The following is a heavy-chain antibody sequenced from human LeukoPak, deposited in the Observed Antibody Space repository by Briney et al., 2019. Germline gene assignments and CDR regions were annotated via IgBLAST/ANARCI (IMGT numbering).Heavy chain of an antibody. V-gene: IGHV4-30-2*01. CDR2: IYHSGST. CDR3: AREGSVLHDAFDI. CDR1: GGSISSGGYS. J-gene: IGHJ3*02. Sequence: SQTLFLTCAVSGGSISSGGYSWSWIRQPPGKGLEWIGYIYHSGSTYYNPSLKSRVTISVDRSKNQFSLKLSSVTAADTAVYYCAREGSVLHDAFDIWGQGTMVTVSS.